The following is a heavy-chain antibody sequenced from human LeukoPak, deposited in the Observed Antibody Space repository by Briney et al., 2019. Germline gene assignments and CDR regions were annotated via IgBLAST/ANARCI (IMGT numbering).Heavy chain of an antibody. J-gene: IGHJ4*02. CDR3: AKDMAHSGYDSRNYYDSSGVFDY. CDR2: ISWDGGST. CDR1: GFTFDDYT. Sequence: GGSLRLSCAASGFTFDDYTMHWVRQAPGKGLEWVSLISWDGGSTYYADSVKGRFTISRDNSKNSLYLQMNSLRTEDTALYYCAKDMAHSGYDSRNYYDSSGVFDYWGQGTLVTVSS. V-gene: IGHV3-43*01. D-gene: IGHD3-22*01.